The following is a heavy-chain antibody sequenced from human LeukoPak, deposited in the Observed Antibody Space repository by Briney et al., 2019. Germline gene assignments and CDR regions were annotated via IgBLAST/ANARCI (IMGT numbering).Heavy chain of an antibody. Sequence: SETLSLTCAVYGGSFSGYYWSWIRQPPGKWLEWIGEINHSGSTNYNPSLKSRVTISVDTSKNQVSLNLSSVTAADTAVYYCARWGHSSSWFYYHYYYMDVWGKGTTVTVSS. CDR2: INHSGST. CDR1: GGSFSGYY. CDR3: ARWGHSSSWFYYHYYYMDV. V-gene: IGHV4-34*01. D-gene: IGHD6-13*01. J-gene: IGHJ6*03.